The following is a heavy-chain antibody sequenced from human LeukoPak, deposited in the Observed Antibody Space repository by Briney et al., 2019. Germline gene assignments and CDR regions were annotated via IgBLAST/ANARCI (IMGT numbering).Heavy chain of an antibody. Sequence: ASVKVSCKASGYTFNTYGISWVRQAPGQGLEWMGWINAYNGDTNFAQKFQGRVTMTTDTSTTTAYMELRSLGSDDTAVYYCARDGSGVWFDPWGQGTLVTVSS. CDR1: GYTFNTYG. V-gene: IGHV1-18*01. J-gene: IGHJ5*02. CDR2: INAYNGDT. D-gene: IGHD6-19*01. CDR3: ARDGSGVWFDP.